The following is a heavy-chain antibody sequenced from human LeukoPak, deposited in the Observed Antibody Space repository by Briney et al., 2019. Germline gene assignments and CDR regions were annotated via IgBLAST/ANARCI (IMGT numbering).Heavy chain of an antibody. Sequence: SGGSLRLSCAASGFTFSNYAMSCVRQAPGKGLEWVSAIGGSGGSTYYADSVKGRFTISRDNSKNTLYLQMNSLRVEDTAVYSCAKDRYNSFRSPDYWGQGTLVTVSS. CDR1: GFTFSNYA. J-gene: IGHJ4*02. D-gene: IGHD5-24*01. V-gene: IGHV3-23*01. CDR2: IGGSGGST. CDR3: AKDRYNSFRSPDY.